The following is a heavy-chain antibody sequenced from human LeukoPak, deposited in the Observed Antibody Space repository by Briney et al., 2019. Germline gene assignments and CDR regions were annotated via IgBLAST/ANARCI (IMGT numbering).Heavy chain of an antibody. CDR2: ISSSGSTI. D-gene: IGHD3-22*01. CDR3: ARDFGLGYYDSSGYSFDAFDI. CDR1: GFTFSDYY. Sequence: PGGSLRLSCAASGFTFSDYYMSWIRQAPGKGLEWVSYISSSGSTIYYADSVKGRFTISRDNAKNSLYLQMNSLRAEDTAVYYCARDFGLGYYDSSGYSFDAFDIWGQGTMVTVSS. V-gene: IGHV3-11*01. J-gene: IGHJ3*02.